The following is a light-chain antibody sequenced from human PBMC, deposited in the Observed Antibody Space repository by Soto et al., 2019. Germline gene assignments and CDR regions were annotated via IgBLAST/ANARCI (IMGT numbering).Light chain of an antibody. V-gene: IGLV1-47*01. CDR3: QSYDSSLSAVV. CDR2: RDN. Sequence: QSVLTQPPSASATPGQRVTISCSGSTSNIEKFYVYWYQQLPGTAPKLLVYRDNQRPSGVPDRFSGSKSGTSASLAISGLRSDDEADYFCQSYDSSLSAVVFGGGTKLTVL. CDR1: TSNIEKFY. J-gene: IGLJ2*01.